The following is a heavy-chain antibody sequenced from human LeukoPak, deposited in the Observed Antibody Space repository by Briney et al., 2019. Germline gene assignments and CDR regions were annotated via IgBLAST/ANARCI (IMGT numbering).Heavy chain of an antibody. D-gene: IGHD1-1*01. V-gene: IGHV3-33*01. CDR3: VRDPSGSGFAFDS. Sequence: GGSLRLSCAASGFIFSNDAMHWVRQAPGKGLGWVAFIWFDGGNKHYADSVKGRFTISRDNSEDTLYLQMNSLRAEDTAVYYCVRDPSGSGFAFDSWGQGALVTVSS. CDR2: IWFDGGNK. CDR1: GFIFSNDA. J-gene: IGHJ4*02.